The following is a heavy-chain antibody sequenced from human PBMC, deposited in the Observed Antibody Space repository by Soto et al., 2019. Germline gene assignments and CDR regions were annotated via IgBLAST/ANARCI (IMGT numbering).Heavy chain of an antibody. CDR3: ARDHSLTMVRDYYGMDV. V-gene: IGHV4-30-4*01. D-gene: IGHD3-10*01. CDR2: IYYSGST. CDR1: GGSISSGDYY. J-gene: IGHJ6*02. Sequence: QVQLQESGPGLVKPSQTLSLTCTVSGGSISSGDYYWSWIRQPPGKGLEWIGYIYYSGSTYYNPSLKSRVTISEDTSKNQFSLKLSSVTAADTAVYYCARDHSLTMVRDYYGMDVWGQGTTVTVSS.